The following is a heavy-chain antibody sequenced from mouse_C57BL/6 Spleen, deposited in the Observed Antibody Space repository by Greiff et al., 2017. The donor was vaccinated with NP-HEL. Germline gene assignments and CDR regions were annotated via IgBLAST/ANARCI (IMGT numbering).Heavy chain of an antibody. CDR2: ISGGGGNT. CDR3: ANYYGSSYYWYFDV. J-gene: IGHJ1*03. CDR1: GFTFSSYT. Sequence: EVKLVESGGGLVKPGGSLKLSCAASGFTFSSYTMSWVRQTPEKRLEWVATISGGGGNTYYPDSVKGRFTISRDNAKNTLYLQMSSLRSEDTALYYCANYYGSSYYWYFDVWGTGTTVTVSS. D-gene: IGHD1-1*01. V-gene: IGHV5-9*01.